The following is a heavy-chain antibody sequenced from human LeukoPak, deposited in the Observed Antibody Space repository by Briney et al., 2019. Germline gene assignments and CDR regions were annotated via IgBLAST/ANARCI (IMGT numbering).Heavy chain of an antibody. V-gene: IGHV1-24*01. CDR1: GYTLTELS. Sequence: ASVKVSCKVSGYTLTELSMHWVRQAPGKGLEWMGGFDPEDGETIYAQKFQGRVTMTEDTSTDTAYMELSSLRSEDTAVYYCATHHVQRYFDWQDYWSQGTLVTVSS. CDR3: ATHHVQRYFDWQDY. D-gene: IGHD3-9*01. J-gene: IGHJ4*02. CDR2: FDPEDGET.